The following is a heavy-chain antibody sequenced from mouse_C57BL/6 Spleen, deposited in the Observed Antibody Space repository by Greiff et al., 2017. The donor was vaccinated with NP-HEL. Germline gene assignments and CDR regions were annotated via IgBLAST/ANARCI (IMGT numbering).Heavy chain of an antibody. CDR2: INPYNGDT. Sequence: EVKLQESGPELVKPGDSVKISCKASGYSFTGYFMNWVMQSHGKSLEWIGRINPYNGDTFYNQKFKGTATLTVDKSSSTAPMELRSLTSEDSAVYYCATSPYYSNYAGWFAYWGQGSLVTVSA. CDR1: GYSFTGYF. J-gene: IGHJ3*01. V-gene: IGHV1-20*01. CDR3: ATSPYYSNYAGWFAY. D-gene: IGHD2-5*01.